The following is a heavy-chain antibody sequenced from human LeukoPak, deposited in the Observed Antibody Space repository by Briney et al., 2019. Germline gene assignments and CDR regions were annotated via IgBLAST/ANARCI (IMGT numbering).Heavy chain of an antibody. J-gene: IGHJ6*03. D-gene: IGHD6-6*01. Sequence: ASVKVSCKASGYTFTSYAMHWVRQAPGQRLEWMGWINAGNGNTKYSQKFQGRVTITRDTSASTAYMELSSLRSEDTAVYYCASAGYSSSYYNYYMDVWGKGTTVTVSS. V-gene: IGHV1-3*01. CDR2: INAGNGNT. CDR1: GYTFTSYA. CDR3: ASAGYSSSYYNYYMDV.